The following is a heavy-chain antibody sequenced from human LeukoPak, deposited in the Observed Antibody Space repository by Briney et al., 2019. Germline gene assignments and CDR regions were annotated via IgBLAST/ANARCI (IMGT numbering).Heavy chain of an antibody. V-gene: IGHV3-7*01. CDR1: GFTFSNYW. D-gene: IGHD2-2*01. CDR3: ATYSSSNGREFQY. Sequence: GGSLRLSCEGSGFTFSNYWTSWVRQAPGKGLEWMANIQQHGSETYYGDSVKGRFTISRDNAKNSLYLQMNSLRAEDTAVYYCATYSSSNGREFQYWGQCTLVTVSS. CDR2: IQQHGSET. J-gene: IGHJ1*01.